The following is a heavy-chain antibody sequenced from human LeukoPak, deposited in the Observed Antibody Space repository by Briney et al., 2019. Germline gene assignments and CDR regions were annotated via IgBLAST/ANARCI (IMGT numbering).Heavy chain of an antibody. Sequence: TGGSLRLSCAASGFTFSSYWMSWVRQAPGKGLEWVANIKQDGSEKYYVDSVKGRFTISRDNAKNSLYLRMNSLRAEDTAVYYCARAYQLLYHHPFDYWGQGTLVTVSS. J-gene: IGHJ4*02. CDR2: IKQDGSEK. CDR3: ARAYQLLYHHPFDY. V-gene: IGHV3-7*04. D-gene: IGHD2-2*02. CDR1: GFTFSSYW.